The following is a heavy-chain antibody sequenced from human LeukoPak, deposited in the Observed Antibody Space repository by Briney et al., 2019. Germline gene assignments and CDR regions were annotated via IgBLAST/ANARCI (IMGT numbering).Heavy chain of an antibody. CDR1: GGSISSYY. CDR2: IYYSGTT. CDR3: ARGVYIAAAQYGY. Sequence: SETLSLTCAVSGGSISSYYWSWIRLPPGKGLEWIGYIYYSGTTNYNPSLKSRVTISVDTSKNQFSLKLSSVTAADTAVYYCARGVYIAAAQYGYWGQGTLVTVSS. J-gene: IGHJ4*02. V-gene: IGHV4-59*01. D-gene: IGHD6-13*01.